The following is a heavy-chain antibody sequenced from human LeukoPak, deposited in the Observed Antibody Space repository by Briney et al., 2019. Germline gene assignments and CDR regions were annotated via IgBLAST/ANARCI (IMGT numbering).Heavy chain of an antibody. D-gene: IGHD3-10*01. CDR2: ISYDGSNK. CDR3: AKDRVLFDY. V-gene: IGHV3-30-3*01. Sequence: GGSLRLSCAASGFTFSSYAMHWVRQAPGKGLEWVAVISYDGSNKYYADSVKGRFTISRDNSKNTLYLQMNSLRAEDTAVYYCAKDRVLFDYWGQGTLVTVSS. J-gene: IGHJ4*02. CDR1: GFTFSSYA.